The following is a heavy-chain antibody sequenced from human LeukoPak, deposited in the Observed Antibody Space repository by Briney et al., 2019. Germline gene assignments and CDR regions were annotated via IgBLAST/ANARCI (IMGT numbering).Heavy chain of an antibody. J-gene: IGHJ4*02. D-gene: IGHD3-3*01. CDR3: AREKDAFCSD. V-gene: IGHV1-18*01. CDR1: GYAFSSYG. Sequence: ASVRLSCKASGYAFSSYGINWVRQTPGQGLEWMGWISPYNDNTKYAQKVQGRVTMTTDTSTTTAYMELRSLGYDDTAVYYFAREKDAFCSDWGQGTLVTVSS. CDR2: ISPYNDNT.